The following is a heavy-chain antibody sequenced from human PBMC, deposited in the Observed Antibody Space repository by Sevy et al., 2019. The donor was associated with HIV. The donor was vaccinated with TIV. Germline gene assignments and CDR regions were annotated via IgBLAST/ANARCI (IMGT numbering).Heavy chain of an antibody. D-gene: IGHD3-22*01. V-gene: IGHV1-2*02. CDR2: INPNNGGT. Sequence: ASVKVSCKASGYTFTGYYVLWVRQAPGQGLEWMGWINPNNGGTYFAKKFQDSVTLTTDTSVNTAYMELRSPTFDDTAIYYCARMGDYSDSSGYYPLKFWGQGTLVTVSS. J-gene: IGHJ4*02. CDR3: ARMGDYSDSSGYYPLKF. CDR1: GYTFTGYY.